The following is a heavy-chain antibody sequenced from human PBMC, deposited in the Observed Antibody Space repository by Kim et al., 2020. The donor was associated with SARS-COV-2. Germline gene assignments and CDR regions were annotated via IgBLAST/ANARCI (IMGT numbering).Heavy chain of an antibody. V-gene: IGHV4-39*01. J-gene: IGHJ4*01. D-gene: IGHD3-10*01. CDR3: ASIVIMVRGVMFLGDY. Sequence: SETLSLTCTVSGGSISSSSYYWGWIRQPPGKGLEWIGSIYYSGSTYYNPSLKSRVTISVDTSKNQFSLKLSSVTAADTAVYYCASIVIMVRGVMFLGDY. CDR2: IYYSGST. CDR1: GGSISSSSYY.